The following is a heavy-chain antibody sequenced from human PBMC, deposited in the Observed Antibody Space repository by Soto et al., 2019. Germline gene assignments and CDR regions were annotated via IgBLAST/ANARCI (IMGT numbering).Heavy chain of an antibody. CDR2: IDARSNYI. CDR3: VRENEMAGATSAFEY. J-gene: IGHJ4*02. V-gene: IGHV3-21*02. Sequence: EVQLVESGGGLVKPGGSLRVSCEASGFRFNSYSMNWVRQSPQKWLEWVSLIDARSNYIYYADSVKGRFTISRDNARNSLYLQMDSLRVEDTAVYYCVRENEMAGATSAFEYWGQGTPVTVSS. D-gene: IGHD1-26*01. CDR1: GFRFNSYS.